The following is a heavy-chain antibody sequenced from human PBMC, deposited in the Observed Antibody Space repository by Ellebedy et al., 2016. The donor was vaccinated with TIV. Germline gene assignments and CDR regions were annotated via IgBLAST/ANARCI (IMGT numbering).Heavy chain of an antibody. CDR3: AAKVMVYAMLDV. Sequence: ASVKVSCKASGYTFTCYYMHWVRQATGQGLEWMGWMNPNSGNTGYAQKFQGRVTITRDMSTSTAYMELSSLRSEDTAVYYCAAKVMVYAMLDVWGQGTTVTVSS. CDR2: MNPNSGNT. V-gene: IGHV1-8*03. CDR1: GYTFTCYY. J-gene: IGHJ6*02. D-gene: IGHD2-8*01.